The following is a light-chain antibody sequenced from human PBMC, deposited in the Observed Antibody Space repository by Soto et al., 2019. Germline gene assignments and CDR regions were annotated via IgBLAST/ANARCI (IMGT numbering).Light chain of an antibody. Sequence: QAVVTQSPSASASLGASVKLTCTLSSGHSSYAIAWHQQQPEKGPRYLMKLNSDGSHTKGDGIPDRFSGSSSGAERYLTISSLQSADEADYYCQTWGTGAVVFGGGTKVTVL. CDR2: LNSDGSH. J-gene: IGLJ2*01. CDR1: SGHSSYA. CDR3: QTWGTGAVV. V-gene: IGLV4-69*01.